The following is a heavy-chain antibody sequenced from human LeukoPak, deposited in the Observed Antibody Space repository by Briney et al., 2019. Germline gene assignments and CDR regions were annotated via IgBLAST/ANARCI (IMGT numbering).Heavy chain of an antibody. CDR1: GYSFTTYW. V-gene: IGHV5-10-1*01. Sequence: PGESLKISCKGSGYSFTTYWISWVRQMPGKGLEWMGRIDPSDSYSNISPSFQGHVAISGDKSTSTAYLQWSSLKASDTAMYYCARLREDGQIGDYWGQGTLVTVSS. CDR3: ARLREDGQIGDY. CDR2: IDPSDSYS. J-gene: IGHJ4*02. D-gene: IGHD3-10*01.